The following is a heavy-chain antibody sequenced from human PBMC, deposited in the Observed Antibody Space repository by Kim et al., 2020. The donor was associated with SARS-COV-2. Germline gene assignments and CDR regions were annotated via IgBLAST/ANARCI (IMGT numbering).Heavy chain of an antibody. D-gene: IGHD2-2*01. Sequence: GGSLRLSCAASGFTFSSYGMHWVRQAPGKGLEWVAVISYDGSNKYYADSVKGRFTISRDNSKNTLYLQMNSLRAEDTAVYYCAKDMVPYCSSTSCSLPGYWGQGTLVTVSS. J-gene: IGHJ4*02. V-gene: IGHV3-30*18. CDR2: ISYDGSNK. CDR1: GFTFSSYG. CDR3: AKDMVPYCSSTSCSLPGY.